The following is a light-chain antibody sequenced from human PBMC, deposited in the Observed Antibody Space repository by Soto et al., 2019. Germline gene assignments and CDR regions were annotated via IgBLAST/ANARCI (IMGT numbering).Light chain of an antibody. CDR2: GAS. J-gene: IGKJ1*01. V-gene: IGKV3-15*01. CDR1: QSVSSN. Sequence: IVITQSPATLSVSPGGIAALSCGASQSVSSNLACYQQKPGQAPRLLIYGASTRATGIPARLSGSGSWTEFTLTISSLHSEYFADYYFQQYNKXCLTFGQVTKV. CDR3: QQYNKXCLT.